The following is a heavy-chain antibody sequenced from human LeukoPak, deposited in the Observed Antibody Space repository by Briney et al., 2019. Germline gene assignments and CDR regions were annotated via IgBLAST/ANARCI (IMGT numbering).Heavy chain of an antibody. CDR3: ARGASSAGYAFDI. CDR1: GYTFTGYY. CDR2: INPNSGGT. J-gene: IGHJ3*02. Sequence: GASVKVSCKASGYTFTGYYMHGVRQAPGQGLEWMGWINPNSGGTNYAQKFQGRVTMTRDTSISTAYMELSRLRSDDTAVYCCARGASSAGYAFDIWGQGTMVTVSS. D-gene: IGHD3-10*01. V-gene: IGHV1-2*02.